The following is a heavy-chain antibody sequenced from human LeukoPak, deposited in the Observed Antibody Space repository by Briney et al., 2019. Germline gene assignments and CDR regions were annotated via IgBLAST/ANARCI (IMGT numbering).Heavy chain of an antibody. J-gene: IGHJ3*02. CDR2: ISDGGSFT. Sequence: GGSLRLSCAASGFTFSDYGMTWVRQAPGKGLEWVSTISDGGSFTYYADSVKGRFTISRDNAKNSLYLQMNSLRAEDTAVYYCARESAYCGGDCYPKDDAFDIWGQGTMVTVSS. V-gene: IGHV3-21*04. CDR1: GFTFSDYG. CDR3: ARESAYCGGDCYPKDDAFDI. D-gene: IGHD2-21*02.